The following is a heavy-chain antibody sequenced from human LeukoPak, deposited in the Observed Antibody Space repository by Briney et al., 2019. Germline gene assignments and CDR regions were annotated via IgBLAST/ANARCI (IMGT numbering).Heavy chain of an antibody. CDR3: ARGEYSSGWSEEYFQH. V-gene: IGHV3-7*01. D-gene: IGHD6-19*01. J-gene: IGHJ1*01. CDR2: IKQDGSEK. Sequence: PGGSLRLSCAASGFTFSSYWPSWVRQAPGEGLEWVANIKQDGSEKYYVDSVKGRFTISRDNAKNSLYLQMNSLRAEDTAVYYCARGEYSSGWSEEYFQHWGQGTLVTVSS. CDR1: GFTFSSYW.